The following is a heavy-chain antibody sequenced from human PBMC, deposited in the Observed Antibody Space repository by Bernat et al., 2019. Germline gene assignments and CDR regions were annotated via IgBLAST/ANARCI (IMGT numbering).Heavy chain of an antibody. D-gene: IGHD2-15*01. V-gene: IGHV3-13*01. CDR3: ARAVFGSCCGYWYFDL. CDR1: GFTFSSYD. J-gene: IGHJ2*01. Sequence: EVQLVESGGGLVQPGGSLRLSCAASGFTFSSYDMHWVRQATGKGLEWVSVIATAGDTYYPDSVKGRFTVSRENAKNSLYLQMNGLRAGDTAVYYCARAVFGSCCGYWYFDLWGRGTLVTVSS. CDR2: IATAGDT.